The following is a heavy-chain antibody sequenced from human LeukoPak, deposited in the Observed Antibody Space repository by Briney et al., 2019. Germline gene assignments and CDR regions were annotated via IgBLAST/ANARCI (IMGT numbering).Heavy chain of an antibody. J-gene: IGHJ4*02. D-gene: IGHD3-10*01. V-gene: IGHV3-49*03. CDR3: PRDRGPNTLYDY. CDR2: IRSKAYGETA. Sequence: GGSLRLSCTASGFTFGDYAMSWIRQAPGKGLEWVGFIRSKAYGETAAASVKGRFTISRDDSKAIAYLQMNSLKTEDTAVYHCPRDRGPNTLYDYGAQEPRVPVSS. CDR1: GFTFGDYA.